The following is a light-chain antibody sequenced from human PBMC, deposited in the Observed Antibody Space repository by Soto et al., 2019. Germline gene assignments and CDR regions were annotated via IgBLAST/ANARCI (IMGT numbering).Light chain of an antibody. Sequence: QSALTQPPSASGSPGQSVTISCTGTTSDVGGYNYVSWYQLHPGKVPKLIISEVNKRPSGVPDRFSGSKSGSTASLTVSGLQAEDEADYFCSSYAGSKNFILFGGGTSSPS. J-gene: IGLJ2*01. CDR2: EVN. CDR3: SSYAGSKNFIL. CDR1: TSDVGGYNY. V-gene: IGLV2-8*01.